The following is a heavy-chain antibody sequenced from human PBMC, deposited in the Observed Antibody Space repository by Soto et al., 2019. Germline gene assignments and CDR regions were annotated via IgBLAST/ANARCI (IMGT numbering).Heavy chain of an antibody. CDR2: IYPGDSDT. V-gene: IGHV5-51*01. J-gene: IGHJ6*02. Sequence: PGESLKISCNGSGYSFTIYCIGLVLQMPGKGLEWMGIIYPGDSDTRYSPSFQGQVTISADKSISTAYLQWSSLKASDTAMYYCARHAMKDYYYGMDVWGQGTTVTVSS. CDR1: GYSFTIYC. CDR3: ARHAMKDYYYGMDV.